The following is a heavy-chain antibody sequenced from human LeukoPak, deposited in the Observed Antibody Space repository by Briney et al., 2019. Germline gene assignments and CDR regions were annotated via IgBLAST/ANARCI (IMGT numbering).Heavy chain of an antibody. Sequence: SETLSFTCTVSGGSISSYYWSWIRQPAGKGLEWIGRIYTSGSTNYNPSLKSRVTISVDTSKNQFSLKLSSVTAADTAVYYCARTYMTSARFDPWGQGTLVTVSS. CDR3: ARTYMTSARFDP. J-gene: IGHJ5*02. D-gene: IGHD2-21*02. V-gene: IGHV4-4*07. CDR2: IYTSGST. CDR1: GGSISSYY.